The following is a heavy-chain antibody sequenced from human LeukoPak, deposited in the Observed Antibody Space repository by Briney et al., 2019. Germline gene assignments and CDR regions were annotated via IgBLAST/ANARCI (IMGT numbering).Heavy chain of an antibody. Sequence: GGSLRLSCAASGFTVSSNYMSWVRQAPGKGLEWVSVIYSGGSTYYADSVKGRFTISRDNSKNTLYLQMNSLRAEDTAVYYCAKDRLYCSGGSCYYLDYWGQGTLVTVSS. CDR1: GFTVSSNY. CDR2: IYSGGST. CDR3: AKDRLYCSGGSCYYLDY. V-gene: IGHV3-53*05. D-gene: IGHD2-15*01. J-gene: IGHJ4*02.